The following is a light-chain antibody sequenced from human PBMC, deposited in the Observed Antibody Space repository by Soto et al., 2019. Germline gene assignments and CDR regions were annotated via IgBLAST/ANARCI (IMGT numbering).Light chain of an antibody. V-gene: IGKV3-11*01. CDR2: DAS. CDR1: QSVSSY. J-gene: IGKJ2*01. CDR3: RQRSNWPQT. Sequence: EMVLTQPPATPSLSPGETATLSCRASQSVSSYFAWYQQNPGQAPRLLIYDASNRHTAIPARFSGSGSGTGFTLTISSLELEDYAVYYCRQRSNWPQTFGQGTKVESK.